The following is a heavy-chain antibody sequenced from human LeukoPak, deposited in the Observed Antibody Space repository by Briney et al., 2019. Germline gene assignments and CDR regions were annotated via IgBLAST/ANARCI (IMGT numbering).Heavy chain of an antibody. V-gene: IGHV3-30*06. CDR3: ARGHTAVTRHFDF. J-gene: IGHJ4*02. Sequence: GGTLRLSCAASGFTFSSYDMSWVRQAPGKGLEWVAVVSFDGSNKYYADSVKGRFTISRDNSKNTLYLQMNSLRAEDTAVYYCARGHTAVTRHFDFWGQGTLVTVSS. CDR1: GFTFSSYD. CDR2: VSFDGSNK. D-gene: IGHD4-17*01.